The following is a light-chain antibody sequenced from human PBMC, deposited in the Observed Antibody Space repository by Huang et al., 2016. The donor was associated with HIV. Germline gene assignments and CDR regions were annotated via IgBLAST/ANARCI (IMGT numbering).Light chain of an antibody. V-gene: IGKV3-15*01. Sequence: EIEMTQSPAPLSVSPGERATLSCRASHSVDSDLAWYQQKPGQAPRRLIYDASTRATGISAKCNGTGSGTEFSLSITNLQSEDFAVYYCQQYNDWPPLTFGGGTKVEI. CDR1: HSVDSD. CDR3: QQYNDWPPLT. CDR2: DAS. J-gene: IGKJ4*01.